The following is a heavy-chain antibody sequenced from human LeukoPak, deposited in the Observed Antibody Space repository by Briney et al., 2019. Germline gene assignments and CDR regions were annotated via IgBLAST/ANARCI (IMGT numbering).Heavy chain of an antibody. D-gene: IGHD3-10*01. CDR1: GYTFTSYD. Sequence: ASVKVSCKASGYTFTSYDINWVRQATGQGLEWTGWMNPNSGSTGYAQKFQGRVTMNRNTSISTAYMELSSLRSEDTAVYYCARDLWFGELLSDYWGQGTLVTVSS. V-gene: IGHV1-8*01. J-gene: IGHJ4*02. CDR2: MNPNSGST. CDR3: ARDLWFGELLSDY.